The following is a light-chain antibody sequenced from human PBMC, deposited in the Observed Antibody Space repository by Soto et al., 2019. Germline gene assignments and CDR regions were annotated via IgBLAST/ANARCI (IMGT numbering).Light chain of an antibody. V-gene: IGKV3-20*01. Sequence: TGVTESPGPMSLSPGERATLSCRASPSVSGSNLAWYQQKPGQAPRLLIYGSFSRATGIPDRFSGSGSGTDFTLTISRLEPEDSAVYYCQQYGTWITLGQGRRLEI. CDR2: GSF. J-gene: IGKJ5*01. CDR1: PSVSGSN. CDR3: QQYGTWIT.